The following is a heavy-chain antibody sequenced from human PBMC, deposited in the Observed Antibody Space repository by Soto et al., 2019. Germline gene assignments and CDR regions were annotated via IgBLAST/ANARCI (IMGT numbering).Heavy chain of an antibody. CDR2: ISGSGGST. D-gene: IGHD6-19*01. J-gene: IGHJ4*02. V-gene: IGHV3-23*01. Sequence: GGSLRLSCAASGFTFRSYAMSWVRQAPGKGLEWVSAISGSGGSTYYADSVKGRFTISRDNSKNTLYLQMNSLRAEDTAVYYCAKDYGIAVAGYSGYWGQGTLVTVSS. CDR1: GFTFRSYA. CDR3: AKDYGIAVAGYSGY.